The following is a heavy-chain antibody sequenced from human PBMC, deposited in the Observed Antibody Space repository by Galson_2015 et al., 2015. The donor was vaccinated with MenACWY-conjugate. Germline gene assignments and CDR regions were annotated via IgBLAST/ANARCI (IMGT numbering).Heavy chain of an antibody. J-gene: IGHJ4*02. CDR3: ARDVEATTFDY. CDR1: GYTFNNYG. V-gene: IGHV7-4-1*02. D-gene: IGHD1-1*01. CDR2: INTNTGNP. Sequence: SVKVSCKASGYTFNNYGMNWVRQAPGQGLEWMGWINTNTGNPTYAQGFTGRFVFSLDTPVSTAYLQISSLKAEDTAVYYCARDVEATTFDYWGLGTLVTVSS.